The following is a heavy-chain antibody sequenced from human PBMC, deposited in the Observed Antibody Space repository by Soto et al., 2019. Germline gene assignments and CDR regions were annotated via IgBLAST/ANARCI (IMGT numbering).Heavy chain of an antibody. J-gene: IGHJ4*02. V-gene: IGHV1-46*01. CDR1: GHTLINYY. CDR3: AINYYDSSAYLY. D-gene: IGHD3-22*01. CDR2: IDPSGNGT. Sequence: QVQLVQSGAEVKKPGASVKVSCKASGHTLINYYMHWVRQAPGQGLVWLGKIDPSGNGTSYAERFQGRITLTSDTSTNTVYVELSSLRSEDTAIYYCAINYYDSSAYLYWGQGTLVTVSS.